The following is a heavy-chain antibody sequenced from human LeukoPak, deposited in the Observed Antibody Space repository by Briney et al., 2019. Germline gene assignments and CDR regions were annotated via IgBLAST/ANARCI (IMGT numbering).Heavy chain of an antibody. CDR1: GYTFTGSGWY. D-gene: IGHD3-10*01. J-gene: IGHJ4*02. CDR3: ARDGPVQMVDFDY. CDR2: IHPNNGAT. Sequence: ASVKVSCKASGYTFTGSGWYLYWLRQAPGQGLECVGWIHPNNGATLYAQKFQGRVAMATDTSISTAYMELSRLRPDDTAMYYCARDGPVQMVDFDYWGQGILVTVSS. V-gene: IGHV1-2*02.